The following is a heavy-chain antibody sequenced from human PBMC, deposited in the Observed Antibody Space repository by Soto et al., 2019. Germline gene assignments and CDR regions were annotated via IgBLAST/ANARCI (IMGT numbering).Heavy chain of an antibody. CDR1: GGSISSYY. J-gene: IGHJ5*02. D-gene: IGHD1-26*01. CDR3: ARVGSGSYYDFNWFDP. V-gene: IGHV4-59*01. Sequence: SETLSLTCTFSGGSISSYYWSWIRQPPGKGLEWIGHIYFCGSTNYNTSLKSRVTISIDTSKRKFSLKLRSVTAADTAVYYCARVGSGSYYDFNWFDPWGQGKVVTVS. CDR2: IYFCGST.